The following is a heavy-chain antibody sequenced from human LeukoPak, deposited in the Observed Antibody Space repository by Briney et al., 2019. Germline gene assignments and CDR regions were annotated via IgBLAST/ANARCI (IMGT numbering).Heavy chain of an antibody. J-gene: IGHJ4*02. D-gene: IGHD3-10*01. CDR2: IYYSGST. V-gene: IGHV4-61*01. CDR3: AVYRGSGSYFGY. CDR1: GGSVSSGSYY. Sequence: PSETLSLTCTVSGGSVSSGSYYWSWIRQPPGKGLEWIGFIYYSGSTNYNPSLKSRVTISIDTSNNQFSLKLSSVTAADTAVYYCAVYRGSGSYFGYWGQGALVTVSS.